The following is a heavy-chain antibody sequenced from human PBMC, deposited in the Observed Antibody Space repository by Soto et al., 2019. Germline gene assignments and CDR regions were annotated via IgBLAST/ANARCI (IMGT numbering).Heavy chain of an antibody. D-gene: IGHD2-21*02. V-gene: IGHV2-26*01. J-gene: IGHJ4*02. Sequence: GSGPTLVNPTETLTLTCTVSGFSLSNARMGVSWIRQPPGKALEWLAHIFSNDEKSYSTSLKSRLTISKDTSKSQVVLTMTNMDPVDTATYYCARSQSAYCGGDCYPVYFDYWGQGTLVTVSS. CDR3: ARSQSAYCGGDCYPVYFDY. CDR2: IFSNDEK. CDR1: GFSLSNARMG.